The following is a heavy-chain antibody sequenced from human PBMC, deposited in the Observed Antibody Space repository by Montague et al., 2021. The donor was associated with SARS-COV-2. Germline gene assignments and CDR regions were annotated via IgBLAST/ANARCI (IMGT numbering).Heavy chain of an antibody. CDR3: ARDYGDYSYYYGLDV. V-gene: IGHV4-61*02. J-gene: IGHJ6*02. Sequence: TLSLTCTVSGGSIRSGSYYWSWIRQPAGKGLEWIGRIYSSGSTNYNPSLKSRVTMSVDTSKNQFSLKESSVTAADTAVYYCARDYGDYSYYYGLDVWGQGTTVTVSS. D-gene: IGHD4-17*01. CDR2: IYSSGST. CDR1: GGSIRSGSYY.